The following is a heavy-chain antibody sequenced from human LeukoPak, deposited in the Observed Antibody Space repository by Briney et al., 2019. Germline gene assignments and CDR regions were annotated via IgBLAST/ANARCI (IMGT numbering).Heavy chain of an antibody. CDR1: GYSFTSYW. J-gene: IGHJ5*02. CDR3: ARGTYYYDSVNWFDP. CDR2: IYPGDSDT. V-gene: IGHV5-51*01. D-gene: IGHD3-22*01. Sequence: GESLKISCKGSGYSFTSYWIGWVRQMPGKGLEWMGIIYPGDSDTRYSPSFQGQVTISADKSLSTAYLQWSSLKASDTAMYYCARGTYYYDSVNWFDPWGQGTLVTVSS.